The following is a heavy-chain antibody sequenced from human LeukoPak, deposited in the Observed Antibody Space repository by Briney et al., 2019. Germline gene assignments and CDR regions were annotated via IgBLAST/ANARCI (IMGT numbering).Heavy chain of an antibody. Sequence: SVKVSCKASGGTFSSYAISWVRQAPGQGLEWMGGIIPIFGTANYAQKFQGRVTITTDESTSTAYMELSSLRSEDTAVYYCATRTDNYDFWSGYSNYCYYYMDVWGKGTTVTVSS. D-gene: IGHD3-3*01. CDR3: ATRTDNYDFWSGYSNYCYYYMDV. J-gene: IGHJ6*03. CDR2: IIPIFGTA. CDR1: GGTFSSYA. V-gene: IGHV1-69*05.